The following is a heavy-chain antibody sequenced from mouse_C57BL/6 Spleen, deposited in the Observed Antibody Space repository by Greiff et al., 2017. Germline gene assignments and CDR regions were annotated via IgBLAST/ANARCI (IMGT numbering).Heavy chain of an antibody. Sequence: EVQGVESGGGLVQPGGSMKLSCAASGFTFSDAWMDWVRQSPEKGLEWVAEIRNKANNHATYYAESVKGRFTISRDDSKSSVYLQMNSLRAEDTGIYYCTRLGRYYYAMDYWGQGTSVTVSS. V-gene: IGHV6-6*01. J-gene: IGHJ4*01. CDR3: TRLGRYYYAMDY. D-gene: IGHD4-1*01. CDR2: IRNKANNHAT. CDR1: GFTFSDAW.